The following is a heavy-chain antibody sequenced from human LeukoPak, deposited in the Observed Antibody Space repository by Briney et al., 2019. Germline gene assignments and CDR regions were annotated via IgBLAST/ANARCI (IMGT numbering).Heavy chain of an antibody. D-gene: IGHD3-10*01. V-gene: IGHV6-1*01. CDR2: TYYRSKWYN. CDR3: ARDRGSGSSIWKDYYYYMDV. Sequence: SQTLSLTCAISGDSVSSNSAAWNWIRQSPSRGLEWLGRTYYRSKWYNDYAVSVKSRITINPDTSKNQFSLQLNSVTPEDTAVYYCARDRGSGSSIWKDYYYYMDVWGKGTTVTVSS. CDR1: GDSVSSNSAA. J-gene: IGHJ6*03.